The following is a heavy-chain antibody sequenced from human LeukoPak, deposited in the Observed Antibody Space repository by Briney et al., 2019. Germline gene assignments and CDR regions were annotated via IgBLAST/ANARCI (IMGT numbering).Heavy chain of an antibody. J-gene: IGHJ3*02. CDR2: VYDSGST. Sequence: SETLSLTCTVSGGSISSYYWSWLRQPPGKGLEWIGLVYDSGSTNYNPSLRRRVTISVDTSRNQFSLKLSSVTAADTAVYYCARAAAAGSRVWAFDIWGQGTMVTVSS. V-gene: IGHV4-59*12. D-gene: IGHD6-13*01. CDR3: ARAAAAGSRVWAFDI. CDR1: GGSISSYY.